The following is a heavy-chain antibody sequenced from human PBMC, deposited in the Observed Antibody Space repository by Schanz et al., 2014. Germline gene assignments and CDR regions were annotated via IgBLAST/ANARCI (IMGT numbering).Heavy chain of an antibody. CDR2: ISGSGGST. D-gene: IGHD1-1*01. V-gene: IGHV3-23*04. Sequence: VQLVESGGSLVKPGGSLRLSCAASGFTFSTYAMSWVRQAPGKGLEWVSAISGSGGSTYYADSVKGRFTISRDNSKNTLYLQMNSLRAGDTAVYYCARGTDWNLHYWGQGALVTVSS. CDR1: GFTFSTYA. J-gene: IGHJ4*02. CDR3: ARGTDWNLHY.